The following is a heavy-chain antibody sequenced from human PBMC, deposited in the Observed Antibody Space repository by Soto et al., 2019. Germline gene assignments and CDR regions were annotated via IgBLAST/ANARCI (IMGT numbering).Heavy chain of an antibody. D-gene: IGHD3-22*01. CDR1: GGTFSSYA. CDR3: ARDLVIKKDDNWFDP. V-gene: IGHV1-69*13. J-gene: IGHJ5*02. CDR2: IIPIFGTA. Sequence: SVKVSCKASGGTFSSYAISWVRPAPGQGLEWMGGIIPIFGTANYAQKFQGRVTITADESTSTAYMELSSLRSEDTAVYYCARDLVIKKDDNWFDPWGQGTLVTVSS.